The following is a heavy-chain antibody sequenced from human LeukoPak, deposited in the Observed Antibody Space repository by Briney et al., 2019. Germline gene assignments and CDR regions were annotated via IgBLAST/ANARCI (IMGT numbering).Heavy chain of an antibody. D-gene: IGHD3-22*01. CDR2: ISSSSSYI. CDR3: ARDVHYYDSSGPGRGY. J-gene: IGHJ4*02. V-gene: IGHV3-21*01. Sequence: PGGSLRLSCAASGFTFSSYSMNWVRQAPGKGLEWVSSISSSSSYIYYADSVKGRFTISRDNAKNSLYLQMNSLRAEDTAVYYCARDVHYYDSSGPGRGYWGQGTLVTVSS. CDR1: GFTFSSYS.